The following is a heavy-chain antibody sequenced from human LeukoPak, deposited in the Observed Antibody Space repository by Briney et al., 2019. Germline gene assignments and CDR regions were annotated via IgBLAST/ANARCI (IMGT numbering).Heavy chain of an antibody. D-gene: IGHD3-3*01. CDR1: GGSISSYY. Sequence: SETLSLTCTVSGGSISSYYWSWIRQPAGKGLEWIGYIYYSGSTYYNPSLKSRVTISVDTSKNQFSLKLSSVTAADTAVYYCARAASPDFWSGYYMNYFDYWGQGTLVTISS. CDR2: IYYSGST. CDR3: ARAASPDFWSGYYMNYFDY. J-gene: IGHJ4*02. V-gene: IGHV4-59*06.